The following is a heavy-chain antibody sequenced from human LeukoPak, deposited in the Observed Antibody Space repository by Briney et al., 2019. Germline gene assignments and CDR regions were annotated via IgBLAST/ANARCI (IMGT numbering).Heavy chain of an antibody. Sequence: ASVKVSCKASGGTFISYAISWVRQAPGQGLEWMGGIIPIFGTANYAQKFQGRVTITADKSTSTAYMELSSLRSEDTAVYYCARDERGDDDSSGYYWAFDIWGQGTMVTVSS. CDR3: ARDERGDDDSSGYYWAFDI. J-gene: IGHJ3*02. CDR1: GGTFISYA. CDR2: IIPIFGTA. D-gene: IGHD3-22*01. V-gene: IGHV1-69*06.